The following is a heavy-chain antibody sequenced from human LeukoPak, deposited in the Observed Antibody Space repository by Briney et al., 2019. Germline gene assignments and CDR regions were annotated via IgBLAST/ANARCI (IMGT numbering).Heavy chain of an antibody. CDR2: IYTSGTT. Sequence: EWIGRIYTSGTTNYNPSLKSRVSISVDRSENQFSLRLTSVTATDTAVYYCAKSGFLEWYFDYWGQGKMVIVSS. J-gene: IGHJ4*02. V-gene: IGHV4-61*02. D-gene: IGHD3-3*01. CDR3: AKSGFLEWYFDY.